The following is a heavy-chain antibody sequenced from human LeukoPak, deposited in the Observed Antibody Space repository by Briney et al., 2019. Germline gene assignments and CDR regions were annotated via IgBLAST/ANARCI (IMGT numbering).Heavy chain of an antibody. Sequence: PSETLSLTCTVSGGSISRNYWNWIRQPPGKGLEWIGNIYYSETTNYNPSLKSRVSISVDTSKNLLSLKLSSVTAADTAVYYCTRQSEFHYNGMDVWGQGTTVTVSS. V-gene: IGHV4-59*01. J-gene: IGHJ6*02. CDR1: GGSISRNY. D-gene: IGHD3-10*01. CDR2: IYYSETT. CDR3: TRQSEFHYNGMDV.